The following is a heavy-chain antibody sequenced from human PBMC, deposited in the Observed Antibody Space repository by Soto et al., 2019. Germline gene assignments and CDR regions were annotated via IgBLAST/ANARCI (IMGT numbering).Heavy chain of an antibody. CDR3: ATYCSGGSCYDDAFDI. CDR1: GFTFSSYW. V-gene: IGHV3-7*01. D-gene: IGHD2-15*01. Sequence: GGSLRLSCAASGFTFSSYWMSWVRQAPGKGLEWVANIKQDGSEKYYVDSVKGRFTISRDNAKNSLYLQMNSLRAEDTAVYYCATYCSGGSCYDDAFDIWGQGTMVTVSS. CDR2: IKQDGSEK. J-gene: IGHJ3*02.